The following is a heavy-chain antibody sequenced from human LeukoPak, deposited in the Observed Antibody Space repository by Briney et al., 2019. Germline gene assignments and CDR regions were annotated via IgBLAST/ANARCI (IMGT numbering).Heavy chain of an antibody. CDR1: GGSISSYY. D-gene: IGHD6-19*01. CDR3: ASLAMAGRWYYFDY. V-gene: IGHV4-59*01. J-gene: IGHJ4*02. Sequence: SGTLSLTCTISGGSISSYYWSWIQQPPGKGLEWIGYIYYSGSTNYNPSLKSRVTISVDTSKTQFSLKLSSVTAADTAVYYCASLAMAGRWYYFDYWGQGTLVTVSS. CDR2: IYYSGST.